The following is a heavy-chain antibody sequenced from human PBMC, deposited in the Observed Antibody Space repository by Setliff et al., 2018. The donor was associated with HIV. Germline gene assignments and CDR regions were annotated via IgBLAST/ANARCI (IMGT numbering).Heavy chain of an antibody. CDR2: IKQDGSEK. CDR3: ATDRGTY. CDR1: GFTFSSYS. Sequence: GGSLRLSCAASGFTFSSYSMTWVRQAPGKGLEWVANIKQDGSEKYYVDSVKGRFTISRDNAKNSLYLQMNSLRAEDTAVYYCATDRGTYWGQGTLVTVSS. D-gene: IGHD1-7*01. V-gene: IGHV3-7*03. J-gene: IGHJ4*02.